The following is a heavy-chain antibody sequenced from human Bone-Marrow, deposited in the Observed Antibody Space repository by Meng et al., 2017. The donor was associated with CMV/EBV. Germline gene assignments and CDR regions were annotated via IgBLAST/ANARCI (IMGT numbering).Heavy chain of an antibody. CDR1: GFTFSSYA. CDR3: ARDDRQYDILTGYQDY. V-gene: IGHV3-23*03. CDR2: IYTDGSRT. J-gene: IGHJ4*02. Sequence: GESLKISCAASGFTFSSYAMSWVRQAPGKGLEWVSVIYTDGSRTFYADSVKGRFTISRDNSKNTLYLQMNSLRAEDTAVYYCARDDRQYDILTGYQDYWGQGTLVTVSS. D-gene: IGHD3-9*01.